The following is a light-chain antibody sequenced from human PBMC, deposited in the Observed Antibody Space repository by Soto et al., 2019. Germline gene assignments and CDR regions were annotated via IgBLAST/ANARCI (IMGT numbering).Light chain of an antibody. CDR3: QQSYSTPLT. Sequence: DIQMTHSPSSLSASVGAGVTITCRASQSISSYVSWYQQKPGKAPKLLIYAASRLESGVPSRFSGSGSGTDFTLTISSLQPEDFATYYCQQSYSTPLTFGGGTKVDIK. V-gene: IGKV1-39*01. CDR2: AAS. CDR1: QSISSY. J-gene: IGKJ4*01.